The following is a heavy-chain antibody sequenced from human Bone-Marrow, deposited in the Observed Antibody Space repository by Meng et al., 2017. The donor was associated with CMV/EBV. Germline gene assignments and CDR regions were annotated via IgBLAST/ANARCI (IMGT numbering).Heavy chain of an antibody. J-gene: IGHJ6*02. V-gene: IGHV3-48*03. CDR1: GFTFSSYE. CDR3: ARDHMTTYYDILTGYEALPMDV. CDR2: ISSSGSTI. D-gene: IGHD3-9*01. Sequence: LSLTCAASGFTFSSYEMNWVRQAPGKGLEWVSYISSSGSTIYYADSVKGRFTISRDNAKNSLYLQMNSLRAEDTAVYYCARDHMTTYYDILTGYEALPMDVWGQGTTVTVSS.